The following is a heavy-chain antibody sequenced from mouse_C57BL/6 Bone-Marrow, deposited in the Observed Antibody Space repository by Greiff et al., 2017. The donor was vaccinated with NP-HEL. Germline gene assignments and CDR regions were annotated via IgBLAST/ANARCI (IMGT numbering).Heavy chain of an antibody. Sequence: QVHVKQSGPGLVAPSQSLSITCTVSGFSLTSYAISWVRQPPGKGLEWLGVIWTGGGTNYNSALKSRLSISKDNSKSQVFLKMNSLQTDDTARYYCARNSGTTVVATNYWYFDVWGTGTTVTVSS. D-gene: IGHD1-1*01. V-gene: IGHV2-9-1*01. CDR3: ARNSGTTVVATNYWYFDV. J-gene: IGHJ1*03. CDR2: IWTGGGT. CDR1: GFSLTSYA.